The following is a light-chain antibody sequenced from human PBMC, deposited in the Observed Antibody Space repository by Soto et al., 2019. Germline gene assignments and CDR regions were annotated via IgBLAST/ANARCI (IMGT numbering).Light chain of an antibody. J-gene: IGKJ1*01. CDR2: GAS. Sequence: EIVLTQSPGSLSLSPGERATLSCRASQSVTNNYVAWYQHLPGQAPRLLIFGASNRATGIPDRFSGRGSGTDFILASSRLEPEDSAGYYCQQYGNAPPSTFGQGTKVEIK. CDR1: QSVTNNY. CDR3: QQYGNAPPST. V-gene: IGKV3-20*01.